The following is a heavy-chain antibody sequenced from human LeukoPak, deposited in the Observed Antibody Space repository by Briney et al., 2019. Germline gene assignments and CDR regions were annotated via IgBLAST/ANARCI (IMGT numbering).Heavy chain of an antibody. V-gene: IGHV4-38-2*01. J-gene: IGHJ6*03. Sequence: SETLSLTCAASGYSISSGYYWGWIRQPPGKGLGWIGSIYHSGSTYYIPSLKSRVTISVDTSKNQFSLKLSSVTAADTAVYYCARNGGSSSKGYYYYYMDVWGKGTTVTVSS. CDR3: ARNGGSSSKGYYYYYMDV. CDR2: IYHSGST. CDR1: GYSISSGYY. D-gene: IGHD6-6*01.